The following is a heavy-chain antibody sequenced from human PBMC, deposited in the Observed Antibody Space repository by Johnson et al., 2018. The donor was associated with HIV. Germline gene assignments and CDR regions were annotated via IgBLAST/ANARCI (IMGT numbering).Heavy chain of an antibody. CDR3: ARVRSGGYYDAFDI. Sequence: VQLVESGGGLIQPGGSLRLSCAASGFTVSSNYMSWVRQAPGKGLEWVSVIYSGGSTYYADSVKGRFTISRDNSKNSLYLQMNSLRAEDSALYYCARVRSGGYYDAFDIWGQGTMVTVSS. CDR2: IYSGGST. CDR1: GFTVSSNY. D-gene: IGHD1-26*01. V-gene: IGHV3-53*01. J-gene: IGHJ3*02.